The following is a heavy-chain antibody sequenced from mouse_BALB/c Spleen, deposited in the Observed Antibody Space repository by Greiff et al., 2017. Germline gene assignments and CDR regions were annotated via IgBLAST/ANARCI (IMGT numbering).Heavy chain of an antibody. CDR1: GFSLTGYG. V-gene: IGHV2-6-7*01. D-gene: IGHD1-1*02. J-gene: IGHJ3*01. CDR3: DGDGGWFAY. Sequence: VKLMESGPGLVAPSQSLSITCTASGFSLTGYGVNWVRQPPGKGLEWLGMIWGDGSTDYNPALKSRLSISKDNSKSQVFLKMNRLQTDDTARYYCDGDGGWFAYWGQGTLVTVSA. CDR2: IWGDGST.